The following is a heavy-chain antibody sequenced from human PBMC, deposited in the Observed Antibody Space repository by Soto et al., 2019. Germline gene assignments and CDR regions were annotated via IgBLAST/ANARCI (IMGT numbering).Heavy chain of an antibody. V-gene: IGHV1-2*02. D-gene: IGHD3-16*01. Sequence: SCKASGYTFPAYYIHWVRQAPGQGLEWMGWINPNSGGTHYAQKFQGRVTMTGDTSLSTAYMELTSLRSDDTAVYYCARTNIRGNYFYSLDVWGQGTTVTVSS. CDR3: ARTNIRGNYFYSLDV. J-gene: IGHJ6*02. CDR2: INPNSGGT. CDR1: GYTFPAYY.